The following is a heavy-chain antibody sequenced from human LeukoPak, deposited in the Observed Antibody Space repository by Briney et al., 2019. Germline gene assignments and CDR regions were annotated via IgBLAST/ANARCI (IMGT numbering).Heavy chain of an antibody. D-gene: IGHD3-22*01. J-gene: IGHJ1*01. Sequence: GGSLRLSCAASGFTSKTYGFNTYGMSWLRQAPGKGLEWVSVISGTGTSTYYADSVKGRFTISRDNSKNTLYLQMNSLGAEDTAVYYCAKDKVVVVIPEYFQHWGQGTLVTVSS. V-gene: IGHV3-23*01. CDR1: GFTSKTYGFNTYG. CDR2: ISGTGTST. CDR3: AKDKVVVVIPEYFQH.